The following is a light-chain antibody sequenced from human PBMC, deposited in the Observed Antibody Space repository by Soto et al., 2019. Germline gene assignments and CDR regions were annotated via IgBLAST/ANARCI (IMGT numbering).Light chain of an antibody. Sequence: QSVLTQPRSVSGSPGQSVTISCTGTSSDVGGYNYVSWYQQHPGKAPKPMIYDVNKRPSGVPDRFSGSKSGNTASLTISGLQAEDEAHYYCCSYAGSYTYVFGTGTKVTVL. V-gene: IGLV2-11*01. CDR3: CSYAGSYTYV. J-gene: IGLJ1*01. CDR1: SSDVGGYNY. CDR2: DVN.